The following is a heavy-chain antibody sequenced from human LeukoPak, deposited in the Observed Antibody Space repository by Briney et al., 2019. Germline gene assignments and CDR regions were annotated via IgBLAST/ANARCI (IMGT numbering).Heavy chain of an antibody. CDR3: ARDHRVGYSPFDY. CDR1: GYTFSSYA. Sequence: GASVKVSCKASGYTFSSYAMSWVRQAPGKGLEWVSAISGSGGSTYYADSVKGRFTISRDNSKNTLYVQMNSLRAEDTAVYYCARDHRVGYSPFDYWGQGTLVTVSS. J-gene: IGHJ4*02. D-gene: IGHD5-24*01. CDR2: ISGSGGST. V-gene: IGHV3-23*01.